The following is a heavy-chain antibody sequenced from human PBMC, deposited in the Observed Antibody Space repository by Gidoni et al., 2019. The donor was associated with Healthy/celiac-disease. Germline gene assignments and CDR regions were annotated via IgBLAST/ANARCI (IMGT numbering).Heavy chain of an antibody. CDR1: AYTFPSYY. Sequence: QLQLVQSGAAVKQPGASAKVSSKASAYTFPSYYMHWVRQAPGQGLEWMGIINPSGGSTSYAQKFQGRVTMTRDTSTSTVYMELSSLRSEDTAVYYCARGGITMIVVAHFDYWGQGTLVTVSS. CDR3: ARGGITMIVVAHFDY. V-gene: IGHV1-46*03. J-gene: IGHJ4*02. D-gene: IGHD3-22*01. CDR2: INPSGGST.